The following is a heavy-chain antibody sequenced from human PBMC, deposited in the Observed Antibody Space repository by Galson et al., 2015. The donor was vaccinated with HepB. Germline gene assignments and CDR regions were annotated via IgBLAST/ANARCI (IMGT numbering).Heavy chain of an antibody. CDR1: GYTFTSYG. Sequence: SVKVSCKASGYTFTSYGISWVRQAPGQGLEWMGWISAYNGNTNYAQKLQGRVTMTTDTSTSTAYMELRSLRSDDTAVYYCARDRDSSGYSLGDAFDIWGQGTMVTVSS. J-gene: IGHJ3*02. CDR2: ISAYNGNT. CDR3: ARDRDSSGYSLGDAFDI. D-gene: IGHD3-22*01. V-gene: IGHV1-18*01.